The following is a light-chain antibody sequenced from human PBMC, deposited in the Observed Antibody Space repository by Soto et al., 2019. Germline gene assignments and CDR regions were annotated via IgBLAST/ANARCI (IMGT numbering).Light chain of an antibody. CDR1: QSISSW. CDR2: TAS. Sequence: DIQITQSPSTLSASVGDRVTITCRASQSISSWLAWYQQKPGKAPKLMISTASTFESGVPSRFSGSGSGTDFTLTIASLQSEDLATYYCQQRNSFLAIPFGQGTRLEIK. CDR3: QQRNSFLAIP. J-gene: IGKJ5*01. V-gene: IGKV1-5*01.